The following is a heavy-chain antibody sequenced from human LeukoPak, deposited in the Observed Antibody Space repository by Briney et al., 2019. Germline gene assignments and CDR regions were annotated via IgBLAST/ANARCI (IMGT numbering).Heavy chain of an antibody. D-gene: IGHD2-2*02. CDR3: ARTVAPDIVVVPAAIPHYYYYGMDV. J-gene: IGHJ6*02. V-gene: IGHV4-31*03. CDR1: GGSISSGGYY. Sequence: PSETLSLTCTVSGGSISSGGYYWSWIRQHPGKGLEWIGYIYYSGSTYYNPSLKSRVTISVDTSKNQFSLKLSSVTAADTAVYYCARTVAPDIVVVPAAIPHYYYYGMDVWGQGTTVTASS. CDR2: IYYSGST.